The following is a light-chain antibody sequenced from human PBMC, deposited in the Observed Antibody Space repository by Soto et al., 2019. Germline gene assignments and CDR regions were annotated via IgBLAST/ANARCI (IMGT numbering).Light chain of an antibody. CDR3: QKYGDSSIT. V-gene: IGKV3-11*01. J-gene: IGKJ5*01. CDR1: QNVGGY. CDR2: DAS. Sequence: EIVLTQSPATLSLSPGERATLSCRASQNVGGYLAWYQQKPGQAPRLLIYDASNRATDIPDRFSGSGSGIDFALTITRLEPEDFAVYYCQKYGDSSITVGQGTRLESK.